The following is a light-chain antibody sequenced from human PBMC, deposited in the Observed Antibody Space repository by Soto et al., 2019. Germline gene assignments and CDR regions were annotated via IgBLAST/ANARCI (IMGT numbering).Light chain of an antibody. CDR2: RAS. Sequence: DIQMTQSPSTLSASVGDRVTITCRASQSVDNWLAWFQQKPGKAPKVLIHRASSLDSGAPSRFSGSGWGTEFTLTITSLQPDDFATYYCQHYSASSPWTFGQGTKVEIK. V-gene: IGKV1-5*03. J-gene: IGKJ1*01. CDR1: QSVDNW. CDR3: QHYSASSPWT.